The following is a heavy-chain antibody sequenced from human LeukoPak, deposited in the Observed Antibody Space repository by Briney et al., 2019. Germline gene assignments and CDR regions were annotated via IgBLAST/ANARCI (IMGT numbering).Heavy chain of an antibody. D-gene: IGHD3-10*01. CDR1: GSPFRSFR. CDR2: TTSYNNNT. V-gene: IGHV1-18*01. CDR3: ARGVRGVTLDY. J-gene: IGHJ4*02. Sequence: GAPVKFSCKASGSPFRSFRFNWGRQAPGQGLEWMGWTTSYNNNTNYAQKLQGRVRVTTDTSTSTAYMELRGLRSDDTAVYYCARGVRGVTLDYWGQGTLVTVSS.